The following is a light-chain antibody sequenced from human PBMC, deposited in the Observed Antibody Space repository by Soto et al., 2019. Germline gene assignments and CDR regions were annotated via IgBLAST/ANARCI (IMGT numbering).Light chain of an antibody. CDR2: AAS. CDR3: QKYNSAPPLT. Sequence: DIQMTQSPSSLSASVGDRVTITCRASQGISNYLAWYQQKPGKVPKLLIYAASTLQSGVPSRFSGSGSGTDFTLTISSLQPEDVATYYGQKYNSAPPLTFGQGTKVEIK. CDR1: QGISNY. J-gene: IGKJ1*01. V-gene: IGKV1-27*01.